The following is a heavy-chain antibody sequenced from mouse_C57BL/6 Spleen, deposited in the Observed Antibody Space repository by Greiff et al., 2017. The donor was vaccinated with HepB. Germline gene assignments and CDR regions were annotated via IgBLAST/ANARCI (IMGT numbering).Heavy chain of an antibody. J-gene: IGHJ4*01. D-gene: IGHD2-1*01. V-gene: IGHV1-55*01. CDR3: ARHGNYPYYAMDD. Sequence: VQLQQPGAELVKPGASVKMSCKASGYTFTSYWITWVKQRPGQGLEWIGDIYPGSGSTNYNEKFKSKATLTVDTSSSTAYMQLSSLTSEDSAVYYCARHGNYPYYAMDDWGQGTSVTVSS. CDR1: GYTFTSYW. CDR2: IYPGSGST.